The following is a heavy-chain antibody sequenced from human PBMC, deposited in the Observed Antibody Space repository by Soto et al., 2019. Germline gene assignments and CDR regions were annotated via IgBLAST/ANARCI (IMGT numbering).Heavy chain of an antibody. V-gene: IGHV1-69*12. Sequence: QVQLVQSGAEVKKPGSSVKVSCKASGGTFSSYAISWVRQAPGQGLEWMGGIIPIFGTANYAQKFQGRVTITADEPTRTANMELSSRRSEDTAVYYCARPTRSHYERSGQSAWFDPWGQGTLVTVSS. CDR3: ARPTRSHYERSGQSAWFDP. J-gene: IGHJ5*02. D-gene: IGHD3-22*01. CDR1: GGTFSSYA. CDR2: IIPIFGTA.